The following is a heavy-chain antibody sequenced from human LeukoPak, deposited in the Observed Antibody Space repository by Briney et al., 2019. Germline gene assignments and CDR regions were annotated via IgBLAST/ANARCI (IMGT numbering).Heavy chain of an antibody. CDR2: FSGASGNI. Sequence: GGSLRLSGVASGFTFSSSVMSWVRQAPGKGLEWVSTFSGASGNIYYVDSVKGRFTISRDNSKNTLYLQMNSLRAEDTALYYCAKREARSFEFWGQGTLVTVSS. CDR3: AKREARSFEF. CDR1: GFTFSSSV. J-gene: IGHJ4*02. V-gene: IGHV3-23*01. D-gene: IGHD5-24*01.